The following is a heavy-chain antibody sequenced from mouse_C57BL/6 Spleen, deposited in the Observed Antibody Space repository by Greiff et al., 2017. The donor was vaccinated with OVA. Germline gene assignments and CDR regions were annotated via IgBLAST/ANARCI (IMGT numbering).Heavy chain of an antibody. CDR3: TRVSTGYWYFDV. Sequence: EVKVEESGEGLVKPGGSLKLSCAASGFTFSSYAMSWVRQTPEKRLEWVAYISSGGDYIYYADTVKGRFTISRDNARNTLYLQMSSLKSEDTAMYYCTRVSTGYWYFDVWGTGTTVTVSS. J-gene: IGHJ1*03. CDR2: ISSGGDYI. CDR1: GFTFSSYA. D-gene: IGHD4-1*01. V-gene: IGHV5-9-1*02.